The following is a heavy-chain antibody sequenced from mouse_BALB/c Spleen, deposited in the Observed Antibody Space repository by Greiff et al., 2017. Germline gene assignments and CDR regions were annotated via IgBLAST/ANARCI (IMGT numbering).Heavy chain of an antibody. D-gene: IGHD1-2*01. J-gene: IGHJ4*01. CDR2: INPNNGGT. CDR3: ARCPNTATLYAMDY. CDR1: GYTFTDYN. V-gene: IGHV1-18*01. Sequence: EVQLQQSGPELVKPGASVKIPCKASGYTFTDYNMDWVKQSHGKSLEWIGDINPNNGGTIYNQKFKGKATLTVDKSSSTAYMELRSLTSEDTAVYYCARCPNTATLYAMDYWGQGTSVTVSS.